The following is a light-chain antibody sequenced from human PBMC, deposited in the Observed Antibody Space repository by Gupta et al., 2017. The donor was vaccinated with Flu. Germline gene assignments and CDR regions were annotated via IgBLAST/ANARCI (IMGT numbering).Light chain of an antibody. J-gene: IGKJ3*01. V-gene: IGKV3-20*01. CDR3: QQYGNSPRFT. CDR2: DSS. Sequence: RASRSCRAIQSVGRTYIAWYQQKPAQPPRLLINDSSTSPPAIPDRFSSSGSGTDFSLTISRLEPEDFTVYYCQQYGNSPRFTFGPGTRVDIK. CDR1: QSVGRTY.